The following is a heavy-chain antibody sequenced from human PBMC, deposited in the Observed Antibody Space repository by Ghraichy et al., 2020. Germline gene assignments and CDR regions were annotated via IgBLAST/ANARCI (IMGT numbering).Heavy chain of an antibody. CDR3: ARGRRYGGNSLTYYYGLDV. D-gene: IGHD4-23*01. Sequence: GGSLRLSCAASGFTFDDYYMNWVRQAPGKGLEWVSGINLNGGTTTYADSVKGRFTISRDNAKNSLYLQMNSLRVEDTALYHCARGRRYGGNSLTYYYGLDVWGQGTTVTVSS. CDR2: INLNGGTT. J-gene: IGHJ6*02. CDR1: GFTFDDYY. V-gene: IGHV3-20*01.